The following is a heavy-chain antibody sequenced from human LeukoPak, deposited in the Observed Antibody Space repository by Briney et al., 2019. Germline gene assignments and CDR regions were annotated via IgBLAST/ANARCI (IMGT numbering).Heavy chain of an antibody. Sequence: GGSLGLSCAASGFTFSSYAMHWVRQAPGKGLEWVAVISYDGSNKYYADSVKGRFTISRDNSKNTLYLQMNSLRAEDTAVYYCARDSHASYYFDYWGQGTLVTVSS. V-gene: IGHV3-30-3*01. D-gene: IGHD2-2*01. CDR1: GFTFSSYA. J-gene: IGHJ4*02. CDR3: ARDSHASYYFDY. CDR2: ISYDGSNK.